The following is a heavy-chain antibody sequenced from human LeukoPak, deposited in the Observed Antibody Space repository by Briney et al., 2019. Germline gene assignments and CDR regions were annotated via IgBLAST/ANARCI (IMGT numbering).Heavy chain of an antibody. D-gene: IGHD3-10*01. CDR2: IYTSGST. J-gene: IGHJ6*02. V-gene: IGHV4-4*07. Sequence: SETLSLTCTVSGGSISSYYWSWIRQPAGKGLEWIGRIYTSGSTNYNPSLKSRVTMSVDTSKNQFSLKLSSVTAADTAVYYCARGGRVRGVIFGKGEYYYHGMDVWGQGTTVTVSS. CDR3: ARGGRVRGVIFGKGEYYYHGMDV. CDR1: GGSISSYY.